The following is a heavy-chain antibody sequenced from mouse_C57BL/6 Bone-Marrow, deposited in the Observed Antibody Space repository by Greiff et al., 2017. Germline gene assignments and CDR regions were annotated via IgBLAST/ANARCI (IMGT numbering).Heavy chain of an antibody. V-gene: IGHV1-81*01. J-gene: IGHJ4*01. CDR2: IYPRSGNT. D-gene: IGHD2-1*01. CDR1: GYTFTSYG. CDR3: APIYYGNYLYAMDY. Sequence: QVQLQQSGAELARPGASVKLSCKASGYTFTSYGISWVKQRTGQGLEWIGEIYPRSGNTYYNEKFKGKATLTADKSSSTAYMELRSLTSEDSAVYVCAPIYYGNYLYAMDYWGQGTSVTVSS.